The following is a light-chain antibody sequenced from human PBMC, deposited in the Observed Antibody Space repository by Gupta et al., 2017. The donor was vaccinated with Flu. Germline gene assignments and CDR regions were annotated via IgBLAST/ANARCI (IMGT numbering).Light chain of an antibody. CDR2: DAS. J-gene: IGKJ4*01. CDR3: QQRSNWFT. V-gene: IGKV3-11*01. Sequence: EIVLTQSPATLSLSPGESATLSCRASQSVRTYLAWYQHKVGQAPRLLLYDASKRATGIPARFSGSGEGKDFTLTSSRRENGDSAGYYGQQRSNWFTFGGGTKVEIK. CDR1: QSVRTY.